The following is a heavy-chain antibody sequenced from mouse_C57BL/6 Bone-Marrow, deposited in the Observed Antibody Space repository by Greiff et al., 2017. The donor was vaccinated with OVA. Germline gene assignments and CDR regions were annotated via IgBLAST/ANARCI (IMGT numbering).Heavy chain of an antibody. CDR3: ARKTYYYGSSFLFAY. V-gene: IGHV1-55*01. CDR2: IYPGSGST. D-gene: IGHD1-1*01. J-gene: IGHJ3*01. Sequence: QVQLQQPGAELVKPGASVKMSCKASGYTFTSYWITWVKQRPGQGLEWIGDIYPGSGSTNYNEKFKSKATLTVDTSSSTAYMQLSSLTSEDSAVYYCARKTYYYGSSFLFAYWGQGTLVTVSA. CDR1: GYTFTSYW.